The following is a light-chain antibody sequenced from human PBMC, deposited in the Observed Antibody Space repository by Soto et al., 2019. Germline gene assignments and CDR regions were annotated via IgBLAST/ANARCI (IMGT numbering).Light chain of an antibody. CDR3: QQYNKWPIT. CDR2: RAS. V-gene: IGKV3-15*01. CDR1: QSVNSL. J-gene: IGKJ5*01. Sequence: VVLTHSPATLSMSPGERAVIACWASQSVNSLLAWYQHNPGQAPSLLIYRASTRATDPPDRFSGSGFGTDFALPISSLQSEDSAVYYCQQYNKWPITFGQGTRLEIK.